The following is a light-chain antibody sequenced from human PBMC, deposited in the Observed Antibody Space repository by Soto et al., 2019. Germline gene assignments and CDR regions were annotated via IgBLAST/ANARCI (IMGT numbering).Light chain of an antibody. V-gene: IGKV3-11*01. CDR1: QTVRYS. CDR2: DAS. J-gene: IGKJ4*01. Sequence: EIVLTQSPATLSLSPGERATLSCRASQTVRYSLAWYQQKPGQAPRLLIYDASNRASGIPARFRGGGSGTDFTLTITSLEPEDFAGYYCQQRSNWPELTFGGGTKVEVK. CDR3: QQRSNWPELT.